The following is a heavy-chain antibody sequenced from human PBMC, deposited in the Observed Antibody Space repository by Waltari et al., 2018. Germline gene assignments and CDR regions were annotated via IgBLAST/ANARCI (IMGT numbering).Heavy chain of an antibody. CDR2: IYYSGST. V-gene: IGHV4-38-2*01. Sequence: VQLVESGGGLVKPGGSLRLSCAASGFTFSSYSMNWVRQAPGKGLEWIGSIYYSGSTYYNPSLKSRVTISVDTSKNQFSLKLSSVTAADTAVYYCRMSRYSSSSGYYYGMDVWGQGTTVTVSS. CDR3: RMSRYSSSSGYYYGMDV. D-gene: IGHD6-6*01. CDR1: GFTFSSYS. J-gene: IGHJ6*02.